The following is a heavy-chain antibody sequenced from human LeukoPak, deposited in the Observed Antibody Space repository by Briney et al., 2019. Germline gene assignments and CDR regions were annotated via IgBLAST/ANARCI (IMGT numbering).Heavy chain of an antibody. CDR2: ISAYNGNT. V-gene: IGHV1-18*01. Sequence: GPSVKVSCKASGYTFTSYGISWVGQAPGQGLEWMGWISAYNGNTNYAQKLQGRVTMTTDTSTSTAYMELRSLRSDDTAVYYCARDCSGGSCYSYFDYWGQGTLVTVSS. J-gene: IGHJ4*02. CDR1: GYTFTSYG. CDR3: ARDCSGGSCYSYFDY. D-gene: IGHD2-15*01.